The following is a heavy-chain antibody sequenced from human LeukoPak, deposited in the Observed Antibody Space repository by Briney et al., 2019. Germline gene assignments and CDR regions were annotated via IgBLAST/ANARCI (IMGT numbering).Heavy chain of an antibody. CDR1: GFTFSSYA. V-gene: IGHV3-23*01. CDR3: ASGGAAGGSMAVFTYYFDY. J-gene: IGHJ4*02. D-gene: IGHD5/OR15-5a*01. Sequence: GGSLRLSCAASGFTFSSYAMSWVRQAPGKGLEWVSAISGSGGSTYYADSVKGRFTISRDNAKNSLYLQMNSLRAEDTAVYYCASGGAAGGSMAVFTYYFDYWGQGTLVTVSS. CDR2: ISGSGGST.